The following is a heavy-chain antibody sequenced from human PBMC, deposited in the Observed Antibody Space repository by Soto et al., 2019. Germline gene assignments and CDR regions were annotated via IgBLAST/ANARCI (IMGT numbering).Heavy chain of an antibody. Sequence: QVQLMQSGAEVKKPGSSVKVSCKASGGTFSTSAISWVRQAPGEGLEWVGGIMPIFATPDYAQKFQGRVTISADESTATSYLELTSLTTDDTAVYYCARDKDRQQLGGNYYYILDIWGHGTGSSVSS. J-gene: IGHJ6*01. D-gene: IGHD3-3*02. CDR3: ARDKDRQQLGGNYYYILDI. CDR1: GGTFSTSA. V-gene: IGHV1-69*12. CDR2: IMPIFATP.